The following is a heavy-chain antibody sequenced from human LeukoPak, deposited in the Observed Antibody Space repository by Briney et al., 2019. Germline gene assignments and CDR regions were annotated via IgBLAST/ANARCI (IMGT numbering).Heavy chain of an antibody. CDR3: ARDQGSHNWFDP. D-gene: IGHD1-26*01. CDR2: INPNSGGT. Sequence: ASVKVSCKASGYTFTGYYMHWVRQAPGQGLEWMGWINPNSGGTNYAQKFQGRVTMTRDTSISTAYMELSRLRSEDTAVYYCARDQGSHNWFDPWGQGTLVTVSS. CDR1: GYTFTGYY. J-gene: IGHJ5*02. V-gene: IGHV1-2*02.